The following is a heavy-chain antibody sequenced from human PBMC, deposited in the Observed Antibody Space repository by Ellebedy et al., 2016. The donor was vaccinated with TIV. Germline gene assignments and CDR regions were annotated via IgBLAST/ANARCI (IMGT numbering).Heavy chain of an antibody. CDR1: GFPFSTSY. Sequence: PGGSLRLSCAASGFPFSTSYMHWVRQAPGKGLVWVSRIKFDDSDTIYADSVKGRFTISRDNTKNTVYLHMSSLRAEDTAVYYCARDGGNHNFDYWGQGTLVTVSS. D-gene: IGHD1-14*01. CDR2: IKFDDSDT. CDR3: ARDGGNHNFDY. V-gene: IGHV3-74*01. J-gene: IGHJ4*02.